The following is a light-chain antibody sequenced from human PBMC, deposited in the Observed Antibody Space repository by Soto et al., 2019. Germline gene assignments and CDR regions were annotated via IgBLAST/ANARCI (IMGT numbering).Light chain of an antibody. Sequence: QSALTQPPSVSGSPGQSVTISCTGTSSDVGSYNRVSWYQQPPGTAPKLMIYEVSNRPSGVPGRFSGSKSGNTASLTISGLQAEDEADYYCSLYTSSSTYVFGTGTKVTVL. CDR1: SSDVGSYNR. CDR3: SLYTSSSTYV. CDR2: EVS. V-gene: IGLV2-18*01. J-gene: IGLJ1*01.